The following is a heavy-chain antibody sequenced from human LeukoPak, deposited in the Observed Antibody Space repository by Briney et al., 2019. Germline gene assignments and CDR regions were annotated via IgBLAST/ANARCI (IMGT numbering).Heavy chain of an antibody. V-gene: IGHV1-8*01. J-gene: IGHJ6*03. CDR3: ARGDRYYDYMDV. CDR2: MNPNSGNT. CDR1: GYTFTSYD. D-gene: IGHD3-22*01. Sequence: ASVKVSCKASGYTFTSYDINWVRQATGQGLEWMGWMNPNSGNTGYAQKFQGRVTMTRNTSIITAYMELSSLRSEDTAVYYCARGDRYYDYMDVWGKGTTVTVSS.